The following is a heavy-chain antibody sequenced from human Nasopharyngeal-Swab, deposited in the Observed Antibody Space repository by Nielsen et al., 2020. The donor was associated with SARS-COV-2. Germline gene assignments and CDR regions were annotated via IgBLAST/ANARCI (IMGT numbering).Heavy chain of an antibody. V-gene: IGHV3-49*04. CDR1: GFNFGDYG. CDR3: SRDCGPPNNDGLDV. D-gene: IGHD2-21*01. J-gene: IGHJ6*02. Sequence: GESLKISCRASGFNFGDYGMSWVRQSPGKGPEWVGLIRSKGNGGTTEYAASVQGRVTISKDDSSNVAHLQIHGLETADTAVYYCSRDCGPPNNDGLDVWGQGTTVIVS. CDR2: IRSKGNGGTT.